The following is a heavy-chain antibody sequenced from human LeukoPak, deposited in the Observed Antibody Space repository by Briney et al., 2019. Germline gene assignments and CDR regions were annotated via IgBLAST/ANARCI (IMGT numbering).Heavy chain of an antibody. V-gene: IGHV4-59*01. CDR2: IYYSGST. D-gene: IGHD3-3*01. Sequence: ASETLSLTCTVSGGSISSYYWSWIRQPPGKGLEWIGYIYYSGSTNYNPSLKSRVTISVDTSKNQFSLKLSSVTAADTAVYYCASVTFWSGSDAFDIWGQGTMVTVSS. J-gene: IGHJ3*02. CDR3: ASVTFWSGSDAFDI. CDR1: GGSISSYY.